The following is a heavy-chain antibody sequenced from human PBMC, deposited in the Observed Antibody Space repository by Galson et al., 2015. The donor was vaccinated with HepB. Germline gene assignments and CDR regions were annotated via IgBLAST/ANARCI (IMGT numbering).Heavy chain of an antibody. CDR1: GFTFSSYG. J-gene: IGHJ4*02. CDR2: ISYDGSNK. CDR3: AKLFASSASPFDY. Sequence: SLRLSCAASGFTFSSYGMHWVRQAPGKGLEWVAVISYDGSNKYYADSVKGRFTISRDNSKNTLYLQMNSLRAEDTAVYYCAKLFASSASPFDYWGQGTLVTVSS. V-gene: IGHV3-30*18. D-gene: IGHD3-22*01.